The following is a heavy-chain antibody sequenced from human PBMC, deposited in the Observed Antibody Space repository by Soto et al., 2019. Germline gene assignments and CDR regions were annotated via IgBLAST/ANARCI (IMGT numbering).Heavy chain of an antibody. V-gene: IGHV3-66*01. J-gene: IGHJ6*02. Sequence: EVQLVESGGGLVQPGRSLRLSCAASGFTFDDHAMHWVRQAPGKGLEWVSVIYSGGSTYYADSVKGRFTISRDNSKNTLYLQMNSLRAEDTAVYYCARDRGGIAVAGTGYYYYGMDVWGQGTTVTVSS. CDR2: IYSGGST. CDR1: GFTFDDHA. CDR3: ARDRGGIAVAGTGYYYYGMDV. D-gene: IGHD6-19*01.